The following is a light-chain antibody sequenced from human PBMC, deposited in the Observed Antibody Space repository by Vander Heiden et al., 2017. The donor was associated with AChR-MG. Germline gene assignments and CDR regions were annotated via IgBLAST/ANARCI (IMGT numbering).Light chain of an antibody. V-gene: IGKV3-11*01. CDR1: QSVSSY. CDR3: QQRSHWPPSLT. J-gene: IGKJ4*01. CDR2: DAS. Sequence: DIVLTQPPATLSLSPGERATLSCRASQSVSSYLAWYQQNPGQAPRLRIYDASNRAAGIPARFSGSGSGTDFTLTISSLEPEDFAVYYCQQRSHWPPSLTFGGGTKVEIK.